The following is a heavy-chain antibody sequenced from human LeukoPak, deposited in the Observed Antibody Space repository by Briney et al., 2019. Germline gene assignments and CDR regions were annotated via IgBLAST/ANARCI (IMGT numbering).Heavy chain of an antibody. D-gene: IGHD2-21*02. V-gene: IGHV4-34*01. J-gene: IGHJ6*03. CDR1: GGSFSGYY. CDR2: INHSGST. CDR3: ARGAFCGGDCYSGGNYYYYMDV. Sequence: SETLSLTCAVYGGSFSGYYWSWIRQPPGKGLEWIGEINHSGSTNYNPSLKSRVTISVDTSKNQFSLKLSSVTAADTAVYYCARGAFCGGDCYSGGNYYYYMDVWGKGPRSPSP.